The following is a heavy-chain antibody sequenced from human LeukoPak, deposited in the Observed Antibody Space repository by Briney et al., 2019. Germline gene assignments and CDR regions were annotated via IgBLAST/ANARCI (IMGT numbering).Heavy chain of an antibody. CDR1: ADSISSYY. CDR3: ARVRNYYDSSGYYYYFDY. CDR2: IYYSGST. Sequence: SETLSLTCTVSADSISSYYWSWIRQPPGKGLEWIGYIYYSGSTYYNPSLKSRVAISVDTSKNQFSLKLSSVTAADTAVYYCARVRNYYDSSGYYYYFDYWGQGTLVTVSS. D-gene: IGHD3-22*01. J-gene: IGHJ4*02. V-gene: IGHV4-59*08.